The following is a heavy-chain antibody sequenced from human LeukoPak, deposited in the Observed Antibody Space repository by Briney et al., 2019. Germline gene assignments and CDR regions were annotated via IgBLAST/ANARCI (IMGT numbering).Heavy chain of an antibody. J-gene: IGHJ4*02. CDR2: ISSSSSYI. V-gene: IGHV3-21*01. CDR3: ARGQQQLVATNFDY. CDR1: GFTFSSYS. D-gene: IGHD6-13*01. Sequence: KPGGSLRLSCAASGFTFSSYSMNWVRQAPGKGLEWVSSISSSSSYIYYADSVKGRFTISRDNAKNSLYLQMNSLRAEDTAVYCCARGQQQLVATNFDYWGQGTLVTVSS.